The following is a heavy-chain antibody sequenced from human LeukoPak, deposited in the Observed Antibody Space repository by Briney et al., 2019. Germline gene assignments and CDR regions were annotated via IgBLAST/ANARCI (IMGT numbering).Heavy chain of an antibody. V-gene: IGHV4-59*08. CDR2: SYYSGST. CDR3: ARRRRIAAAGTDAFDI. J-gene: IGHJ3*02. D-gene: IGHD6-13*01. Sequence: SETLSLTCTVSGGSISSYYWSWIRQPPGKGLEWIGYSYYSGSTNYNPSLKSRVTISVDTSKNQFSLKLNSVTAADTAVYYCARRRRIAAAGTDAFDIWGQGTMVTVSS. CDR1: GGSISSYY.